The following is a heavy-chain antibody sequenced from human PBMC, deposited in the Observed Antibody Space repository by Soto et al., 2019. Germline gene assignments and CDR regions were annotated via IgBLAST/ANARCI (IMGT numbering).Heavy chain of an antibody. CDR1: GGPISSGDYY. D-gene: IGHD3-3*01. Sequence: SETLSLTCTVSGGPISSGDYYWSWIRQPPGKGLEWIGYIYYSGSTYYNPSLKSRVTISVDTSKNQFSLKLSSVTAADTAVYYCARDKIFGVVPPTSGGMDVWGQGTTVTVSS. CDR2: IYYSGST. CDR3: ARDKIFGVVPPTSGGMDV. V-gene: IGHV4-30-4*01. J-gene: IGHJ6*02.